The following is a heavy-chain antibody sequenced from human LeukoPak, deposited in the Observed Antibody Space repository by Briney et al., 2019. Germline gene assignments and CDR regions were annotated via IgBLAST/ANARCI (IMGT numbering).Heavy chain of an antibody. CDR1: GFTFSSYS. CDR2: ISSSSSTI. CDR3: ARQRQGSFDY. J-gene: IGHJ4*02. V-gene: IGHV3-48*02. D-gene: IGHD2-15*01. Sequence: PGGPLRLSCAASGFTFSSYSMNWVRQAPGKGLEWVSYISSSSSTIHYADSLKGRFTISRDNAKNSLYLQMNSLRDEDTAVYYCARQRQGSFDYWGQGTLVTVSS.